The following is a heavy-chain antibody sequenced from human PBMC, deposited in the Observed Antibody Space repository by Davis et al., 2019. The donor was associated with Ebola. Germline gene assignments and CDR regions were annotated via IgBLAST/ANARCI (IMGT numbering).Heavy chain of an antibody. CDR1: GFSFSSYW. V-gene: IGHV3-7*01. CDR3: ARGAGSSWMAYFDY. J-gene: IGHJ4*02. D-gene: IGHD6-13*01. CDR2: IKQDGCEK. Sequence: GESLKISCAASGFSFSSYWMSWVRQAPGKGLEWVASIKQDGCEKYYVDSVKGRFTISRDNAKNTLYVQMNSLRADDTAVYYCARGAGSSWMAYFDYWGQGTLVTVSS.